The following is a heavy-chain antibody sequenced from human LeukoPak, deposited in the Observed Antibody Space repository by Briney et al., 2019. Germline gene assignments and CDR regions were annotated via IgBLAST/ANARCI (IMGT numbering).Heavy chain of an antibody. CDR2: ITDSGGDT. D-gene: IGHD6-6*01. J-gene: IGHJ4*02. Sequence: GGSLRLSCAASGFTFSIYAMSWVRQAPGKGLEWVSAITDSGGDTYHADPVKGRLTISRDNSKNTLYLQMNSLRVEDTAVYYCAKGSSSSRPYYFDFWGQGTLVTVSS. V-gene: IGHV3-23*01. CDR3: AKGSSSSRPYYFDF. CDR1: GFTFSIYA.